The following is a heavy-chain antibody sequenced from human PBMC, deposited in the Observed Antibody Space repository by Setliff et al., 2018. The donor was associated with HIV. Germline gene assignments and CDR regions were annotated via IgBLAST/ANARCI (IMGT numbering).Heavy chain of an antibody. J-gene: IGHJ4*02. Sequence: SETLSLTCTVSGGSISSYYWSWIRQPPGKGLEWIGYIYYSGSTNYNPSLKSRVTISVDTSKNQFSLKPSSVTAADTAVYYCARGYYNFWSGYPPLDYWGQGTLVTVSS. V-gene: IGHV4-59*01. D-gene: IGHD3-3*01. CDR1: GGSISSYY. CDR2: IYYSGST. CDR3: ARGYYNFWSGYPPLDY.